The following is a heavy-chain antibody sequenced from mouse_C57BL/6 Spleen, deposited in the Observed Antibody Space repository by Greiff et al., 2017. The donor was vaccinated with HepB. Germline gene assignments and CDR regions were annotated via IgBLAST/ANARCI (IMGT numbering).Heavy chain of an antibody. J-gene: IGHJ2*01. D-gene: IGHD2-1*01. CDR1: GYTFTSYW. CDR3: ALYYGNYVGFFDY. V-gene: IGHV1-69*01. CDR2: IDPSDSYT. Sequence: QVQLQQPGAELVMPGASVKLSCKASGYTFTSYWMHWVKQRPGQGLEWIGEIDPSDSYTNSNQKFKGKSTLTVDKSSSTAYMQLSSLTSEDSAVYYCALYYGNYVGFFDYWGQGTTLTVSS.